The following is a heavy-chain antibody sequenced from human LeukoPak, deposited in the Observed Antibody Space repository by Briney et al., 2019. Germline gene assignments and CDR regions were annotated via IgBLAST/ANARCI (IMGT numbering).Heavy chain of an antibody. D-gene: IGHD3-10*01. J-gene: IGHJ4*02. V-gene: IGHV4-34*01. Sequence: PSETLSLTCTVSGGSISSYYWSWIRQPPGKGLEWIGEINHSGSTNYNPSLKSRVTISVDTSKNQFSLKLSSVTAADTAVYYCARGSRRYYGSGSYFPYWGQGTLVTVSS. CDR1: GGSISSYY. CDR3: ARGSRRYYGSGSYFPY. CDR2: INHSGST.